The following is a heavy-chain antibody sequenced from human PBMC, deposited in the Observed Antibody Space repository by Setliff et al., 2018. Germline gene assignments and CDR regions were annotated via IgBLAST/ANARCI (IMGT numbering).Heavy chain of an antibody. CDR1: GDSITSGSDY. CDR2: IYTTGNT. D-gene: IGHD2-2*01. J-gene: IGHJ3*02. CDR3: ARGRMRGSCSGPSCTYDPFDI. Sequence: KASETLSLTCTVSGDSITSGSDYWNWIRQPAGKGLEWIGRIYTTGNTNYNPSLKSRVTISVDTSKNQFSLILRSVTAADTAVYYCARGRMRGSCSGPSCTYDPFDIWGQGTPVTVSS. V-gene: IGHV4-61*02.